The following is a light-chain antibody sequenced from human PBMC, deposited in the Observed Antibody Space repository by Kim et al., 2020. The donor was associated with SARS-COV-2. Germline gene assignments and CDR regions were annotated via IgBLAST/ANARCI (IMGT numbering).Light chain of an antibody. CDR2: RNN. Sequence: QTATPTCNGNSNNVGYEGSAWLQQHQGHPPKLLPYRNNNRPSGISDRFSASRSGNTASLTISGLQPEDETDYYCSAWDSSLSAWVFGGGTQLTVL. CDR3: SAWDSSLSAWV. J-gene: IGLJ3*02. V-gene: IGLV10-54*04. CDR1: SNNVGYEG.